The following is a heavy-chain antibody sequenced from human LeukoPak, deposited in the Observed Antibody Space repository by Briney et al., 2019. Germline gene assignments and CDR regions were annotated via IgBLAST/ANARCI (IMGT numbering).Heavy chain of an antibody. D-gene: IGHD5-24*01. V-gene: IGHV4-59*01. Sequence: SETLSLTCTVSGASISSDYWSWIRQPPGKGLEWIGYIFFSGSTNYNPSLKSRVTMSVDTSKNQFSLELSSVTAADTAVYYCARGEMATIEDAFDIWGQGTMVTVSS. J-gene: IGHJ3*02. CDR1: GASISSDY. CDR3: ARGEMATIEDAFDI. CDR2: IFFSGST.